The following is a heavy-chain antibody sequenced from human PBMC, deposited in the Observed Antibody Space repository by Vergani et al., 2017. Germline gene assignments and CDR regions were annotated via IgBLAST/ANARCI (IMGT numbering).Heavy chain of an antibody. CDR1: GFTSAGYA. CDR3: ARDPSRITMIVVVINEFDY. CDR2: ISSSSSYI. D-gene: IGHD3-22*01. V-gene: IGHV3-21*01. J-gene: IGHJ4*02. Sequence: EVQLEESGGGLVLPGRSLRLSCVASGFTSAGYAMHWVRQAPGKGLEWVSGISSSSSYIYYADSVKGRFTISRDNAKNSLYLQMNSLRAEDTAVYYCARDPSRITMIVVVINEFDYWGQGTLVTVSS.